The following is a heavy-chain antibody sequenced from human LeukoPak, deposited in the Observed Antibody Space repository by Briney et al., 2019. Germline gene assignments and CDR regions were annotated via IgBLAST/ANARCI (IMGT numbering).Heavy chain of an antibody. CDR3: AKGRDSSTWYLFDY. D-gene: IGHD6-13*01. V-gene: IGHV3-23*01. CDR2: ISGSGGST. CDR1: GFTFSSYA. J-gene: IGHJ4*02. Sequence: GGSLRLSCAASGFTFSSYAMSWVCLAPGKGLAWVSVISGSGGSTYYADSVKGRFTVSRDNSKNTLYLQMNSLRAEDTAVYYYAKGRDSSTWYLFDYWGQGTLVTVSS.